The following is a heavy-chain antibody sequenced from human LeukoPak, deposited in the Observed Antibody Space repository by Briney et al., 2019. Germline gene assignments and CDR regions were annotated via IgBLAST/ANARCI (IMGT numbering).Heavy chain of an antibody. CDR2: ISGSGDAT. D-gene: IGHD3-10*01. Sequence: GGSLRLSCAASGFTFSNYGMSWVRQAPGKGLEGVSTISGSGDATYYADSVRGRFTISRDNSKNTLYLQMNSLRAEDTAVYYCARDYFYGSENYHSHYYMDVWGKGTTVTVAS. CDR1: GFTFSNYG. CDR3: ARDYFYGSENYHSHYYMDV. V-gene: IGHV3-23*01. J-gene: IGHJ6*03.